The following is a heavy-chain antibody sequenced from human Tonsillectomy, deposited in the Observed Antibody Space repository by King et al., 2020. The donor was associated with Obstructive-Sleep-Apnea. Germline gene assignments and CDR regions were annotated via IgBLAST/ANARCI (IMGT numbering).Heavy chain of an antibody. Sequence: QLQESGPGLVKPSATLSLTCSVSGGSISSSSYYWGWIRQPPGKGLEWLGSVYYSGSTYYNPSLNSRVTISIDTSKNQFSLKLSSVTAADTAVYFCARDTDYYDSTGYHYFDSWGQGTLVTVSS. V-gene: IGHV4-39*07. D-gene: IGHD3-22*01. CDR2: VYYSGST. CDR1: GGSISSSSYY. J-gene: IGHJ4*02. CDR3: ARDTDYYDSTGYHYFDS.